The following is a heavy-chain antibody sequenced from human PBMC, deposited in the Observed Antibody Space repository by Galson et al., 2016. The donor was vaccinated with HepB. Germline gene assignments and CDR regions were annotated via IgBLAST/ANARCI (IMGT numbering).Heavy chain of an antibody. V-gene: IGHV1-18*04. CDR3: ARDRVGVAGTSVF. Sequence: PVKVSCKASGYSFTSYGLSWVRQAPGQGLEWLGWINAYDGDTSYAQRFQGRVTMTTDTSTSTVYMELRSLTSDDTAVYYCARDRVGVAGTSVFWGQGSLVTVSS. CDR1: GYSFTSYG. CDR2: INAYDGDT. J-gene: IGHJ4*02. D-gene: IGHD6-19*01.